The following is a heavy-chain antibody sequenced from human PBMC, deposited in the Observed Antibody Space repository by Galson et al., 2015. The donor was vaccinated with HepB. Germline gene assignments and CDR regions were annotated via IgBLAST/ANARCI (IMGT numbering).Heavy chain of an antibody. V-gene: IGHV3-30*18. CDR1: GFTFSSYG. CDR2: ISYDGSNK. Sequence: SLRLSCAASGFTFSSYGMHWVRQAPGKGLEWVAVISYDGSNKYYADSVKGRFTISRDNSKNTLYLQMNSLRAEDTAVYYCAKVSDVVVLLAPFDYWGQGTLVTVSS. J-gene: IGHJ4*02. D-gene: IGHD2-15*01. CDR3: AKVSDVVVLLAPFDY.